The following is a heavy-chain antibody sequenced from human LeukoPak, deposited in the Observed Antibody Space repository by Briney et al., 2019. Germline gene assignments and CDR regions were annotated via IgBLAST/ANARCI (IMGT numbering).Heavy chain of an antibody. D-gene: IGHD2-15*01. CDR2: MKQDGSEK. J-gene: IGHJ6*03. Sequence: GGSLRLSCAASGFTISTYWMGWVRQAPGKGLEWVASMKQDGSEKYYVGSVKGRFTISSDNAKNSLYLQMNSLRAEDTAMYYCAREGHCIGGSCYSDYYYYMDVWGKGTTVTVSS. CDR3: AREGHCIGGSCYSDYYYYMDV. V-gene: IGHV3-7*01. CDR1: GFTISTYW.